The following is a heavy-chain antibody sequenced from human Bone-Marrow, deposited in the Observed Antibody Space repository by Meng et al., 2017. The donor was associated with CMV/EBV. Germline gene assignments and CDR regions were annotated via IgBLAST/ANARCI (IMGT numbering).Heavy chain of an antibody. D-gene: IGHD1-26*01. CDR2: ISYDGSNK. CDR3: ARGWLGIGH. CDR1: GFTFSSYG. Sequence: SCAASGFTFSSYGMHWVRQAPGKGLEWVAVISYDGSNKYYADSVKGRFTISRDNSKNTLYLQMNSLRAEDTAVYYCARGWLGIGHWGQGTLVTVSS. J-gene: IGHJ4*02. V-gene: IGHV3-30*12.